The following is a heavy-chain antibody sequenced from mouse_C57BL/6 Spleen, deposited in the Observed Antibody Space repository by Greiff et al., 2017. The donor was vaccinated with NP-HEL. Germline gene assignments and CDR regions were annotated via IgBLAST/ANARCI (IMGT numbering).Heavy chain of an antibody. V-gene: IGHV5-17*01. CDR3: ARLGNYGGAMDY. Sequence: EVQLVESGGGLVKPGGSLKLSCAASGFTFSDYGMHWVRQAPEKGLEWVAYISSGSSTFYYADTVKGRFTISRDNAKNTLFLQMTSLRSEDTAMYYCARLGNYGGAMDYWGQGTSVTVSS. CDR2: ISSGSSTF. J-gene: IGHJ4*01. D-gene: IGHD2-1*01. CDR1: GFTFSDYG.